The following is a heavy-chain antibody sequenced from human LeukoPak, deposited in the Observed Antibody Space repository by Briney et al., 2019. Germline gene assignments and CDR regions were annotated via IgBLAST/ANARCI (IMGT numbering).Heavy chain of an antibody. CDR2: FSGSGGST. V-gene: IGHV3-23*01. J-gene: IGHJ4*02. CDR1: GFTFSIYA. Sequence: PGGSLRLSCAASGFTFSIYAMSWVRQAPGKGLEWVSAFSGSGGSTYYADSVKGRFTISRDNSKNTLYLQMNSLRAEDTAVYYCAKLLNRRGVTGELSSPFDYWGQGTLVTVSS. CDR3: AKLLNRRGVTGELSSPFDY. D-gene: IGHD3-16*02.